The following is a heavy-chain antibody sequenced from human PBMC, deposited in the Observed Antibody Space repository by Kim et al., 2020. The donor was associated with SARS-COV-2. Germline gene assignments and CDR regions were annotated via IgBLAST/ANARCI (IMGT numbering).Heavy chain of an antibody. CDR1: GFTFSSYG. CDR3: EKQGGILVGAGVYDALDL. Sequence: GGSLRLSCAASGFTFSSYGMHWVRQAPGKGLEWVAVISYDGSNKYYADSVKGRYTISRDNSKNTLYLQMNSLRAEDTAVYYCEKQGGILVGAGVYDALDLWAEGTRVPVS. D-gene: IGHD1-26*01. V-gene: IGHV3-30*18. CDR2: ISYDGSNK. J-gene: IGHJ3*01.